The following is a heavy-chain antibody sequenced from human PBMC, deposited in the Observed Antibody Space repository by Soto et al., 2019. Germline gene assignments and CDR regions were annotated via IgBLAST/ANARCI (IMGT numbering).Heavy chain of an antibody. CDR1: GFTFSDHY. Sequence: EVQLVASGGGLVQPGGSLRLSCAASGFTFSDHYMDWFRQAPGKGLEWVGRTRNKVNRYTTEYAASVKDRFTISRDDSKNSLYLQMNSLKTEDTAVYYCTRVRSSTWGLDASDIWGQGTMVTVSS. CDR2: TRNKVNRYTT. V-gene: IGHV3-72*01. D-gene: IGHD3-16*01. J-gene: IGHJ3*02. CDR3: TRVRSSTWGLDASDI.